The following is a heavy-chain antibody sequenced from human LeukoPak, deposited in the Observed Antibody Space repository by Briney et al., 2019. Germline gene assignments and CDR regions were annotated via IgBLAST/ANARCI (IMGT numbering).Heavy chain of an antibody. D-gene: IGHD3-9*01. CDR3: ARVGSRYYDILTGYWHFDY. CDR2: INPNSGGT. CDR1: GYTFTGYY. Sequence: ASVKVSCKASGYTFTGYYMHWVRQAPGQGLEWMGWINPNSGGTNYAQKSQGRVTMTRDTSISTAYMELSRLRSDDTAVYYCARVGSRYYDILTGYWHFDYWGQGTLVTASS. J-gene: IGHJ4*02. V-gene: IGHV1-2*02.